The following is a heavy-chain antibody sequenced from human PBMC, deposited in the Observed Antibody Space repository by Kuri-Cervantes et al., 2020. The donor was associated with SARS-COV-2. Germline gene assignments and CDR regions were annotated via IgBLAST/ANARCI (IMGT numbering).Heavy chain of an antibody. CDR1: GASISDGSLY. CDR2: IYYGGHT. J-gene: IGHJ4*02. V-gene: IGHV4-39*01. D-gene: IGHD6-19*01. Sequence: GSLRLSCTVSGASISDGSLYWAWIRQPPGKELEWIGSIYYGGHTYYNPSLGSRVTMSVDTSRNQFSLKLSSVTAADTAVYYCARITAVAGLYYFDYWGQGTLVTVSS. CDR3: ARITAVAGLYYFDY.